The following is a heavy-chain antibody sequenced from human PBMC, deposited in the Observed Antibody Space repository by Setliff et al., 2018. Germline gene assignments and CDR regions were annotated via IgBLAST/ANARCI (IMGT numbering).Heavy chain of an antibody. CDR2: INYLGNT. CDR3: ARRSNLGATIFSGAFDI. CDR1: GGSFSDSY. J-gene: IGHJ3*02. V-gene: IGHV4-34*01. Sequence: PSETLSLTCAVYGGSFSDSYWSWIRQPPGKGLEWIGYINYLGNTNYNPSLKTRVTISVDTAKNQFSLKLVSMTAADTAVYYCARRSNLGATIFSGAFDIWGQGTMVTVSS. D-gene: IGHD3-3*01.